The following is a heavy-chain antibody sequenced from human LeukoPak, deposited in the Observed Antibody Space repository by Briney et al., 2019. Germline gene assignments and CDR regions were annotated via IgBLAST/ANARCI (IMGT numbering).Heavy chain of an antibody. CDR2: INSDGSST. J-gene: IGHJ5*02. V-gene: IGHV3-74*01. CDR3: ARASSPGINWFDP. Sequence: GGSLRLSRAASGFTFSSYWMHWVRQAPGKGLVYVSRINSDGSSTNYADSVKGRFTISGDNAKNTLYLQMNSLRAEDTAVYYCARASSPGINWFDPWGQGTLVTVSS. CDR1: GFTFSSYW.